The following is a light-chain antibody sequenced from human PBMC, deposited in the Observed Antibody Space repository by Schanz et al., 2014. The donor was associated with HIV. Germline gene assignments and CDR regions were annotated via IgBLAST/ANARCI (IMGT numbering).Light chain of an antibody. Sequence: DIQMTQSPSSLSASVGDRVTITCRTSQSIKYYLNWYQQKPGKAPKVLIYAASSLQSGVPSRFSGSGSGTEFTLTISSLQPEDFATYYCLQHNSYPMNTFGQGTKLEIK. V-gene: IGKV1-17*01. CDR1: QSIKYY. CDR3: LQHNSYPMNT. CDR2: AAS. J-gene: IGKJ2*01.